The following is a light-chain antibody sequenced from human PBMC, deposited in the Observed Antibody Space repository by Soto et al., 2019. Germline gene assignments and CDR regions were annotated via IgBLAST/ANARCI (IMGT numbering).Light chain of an antibody. V-gene: IGLV2-14*01. CDR3: SSFTSSNTLV. J-gene: IGLJ2*01. CDR2: DVS. CDR1: SSDVGNYIY. Sequence: QSALTQPASVSGSPGQSITISCTGTSSDVGNYIYVSWHQQHPGTAPKLMIYDVSNRPSGVSNRFSCSKSGNTASLTISGLQAEDEAHYYCSSFTSSNTLVFGGGTKLTVL.